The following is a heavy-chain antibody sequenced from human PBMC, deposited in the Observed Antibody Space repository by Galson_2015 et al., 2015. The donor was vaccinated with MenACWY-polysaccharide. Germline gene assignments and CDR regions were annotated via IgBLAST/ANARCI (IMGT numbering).Heavy chain of an antibody. CDR1: GGGLSTFS. D-gene: IGHD3-16*01. Sequence: SVKVSCKAFGGGLSTFSFNWVRQAPGQGLEWMGRIIPGLDKPNYAQKFLGRATITVDTSTGTAYMELSSLRSDDTAVYYCASLLGEAPAQTGAFGSWGQGAVVTVSS. CDR2: IIPGLDKP. J-gene: IGHJ3*02. CDR3: ASLLGEAPAQTGAFGS. V-gene: IGHV1-69*02.